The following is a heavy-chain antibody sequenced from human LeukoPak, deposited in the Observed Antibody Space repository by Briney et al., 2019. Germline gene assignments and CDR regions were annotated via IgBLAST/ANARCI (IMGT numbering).Heavy chain of an antibody. CDR2: IYTSGST. J-gene: IGHJ6*03. D-gene: IGHD3-10*01. CDR1: GGSISSYY. CDR3: ARAVGSGSFQTYYYYMDV. Sequence: SETLSLSCTVSGGSISSYYWSWIRQPAGKGLEWIGRIYTSGSTNYNPSLKSRVTMSVDTSKNQFSLKLSSVTAADTAVYYCARAVGSGSFQTYYYYMDVWGKGTTVTISS. V-gene: IGHV4-4*07.